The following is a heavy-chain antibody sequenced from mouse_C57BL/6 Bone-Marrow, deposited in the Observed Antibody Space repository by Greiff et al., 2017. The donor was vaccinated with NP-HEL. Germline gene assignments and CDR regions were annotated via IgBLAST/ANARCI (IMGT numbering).Heavy chain of an antibody. D-gene: IGHD2-4*01. CDR1: GYAFTNYL. CDR2: INPGSGGT. V-gene: IGHV1-54*01. Sequence: QVQLQQSGAELVRPGTSVKVSCKASGYAFTNYLIEWVKQRPGQGLEWIGVINPGSGGTNYNEKFKGKATLTADKSSSTAYMQLSSLTSEDSAVYFCARERRDYDGGAWFAYWGQGTLVTVSA. CDR3: ARERRDYDGGAWFAY. J-gene: IGHJ3*01.